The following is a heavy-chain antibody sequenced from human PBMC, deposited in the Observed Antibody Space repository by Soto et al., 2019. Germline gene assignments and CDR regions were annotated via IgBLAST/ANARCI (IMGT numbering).Heavy chain of an antibody. CDR3: ASTTYYDFWSGYYGYYYYMDV. D-gene: IGHD3-3*01. V-gene: IGHV3-74*01. CDR1: GFTFSSYW. Sequence: GGSLRLSCAASGFTFSSYWMHWVRQAPGKGLVWVSRINSDGSSTSYADSVKGRFTISRDNAKNTLYLQMNSLRAEDTAVYYCASTTYYDFWSGYYGYYYYMDVWGKGTTVTVSS. CDR2: INSDGSST. J-gene: IGHJ6*03.